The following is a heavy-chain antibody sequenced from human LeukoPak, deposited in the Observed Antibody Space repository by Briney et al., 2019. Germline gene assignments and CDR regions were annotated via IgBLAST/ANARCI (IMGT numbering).Heavy chain of an antibody. CDR1: GGSISSGGYY. D-gene: IGHD6-19*01. Sequence: SQTLSLTCTVSGGSISSGGYYWSWIRQPPGKGLEWIGYIYHSGSTYYNPSLKSRVTISVDNSKNQFSLKLSSVTAADTAVYYCARRGQWLENWFDPWGQGTLVTVSS. V-gene: IGHV4-30-2*01. CDR3: ARRGQWLENWFDP. J-gene: IGHJ5*02. CDR2: IYHSGST.